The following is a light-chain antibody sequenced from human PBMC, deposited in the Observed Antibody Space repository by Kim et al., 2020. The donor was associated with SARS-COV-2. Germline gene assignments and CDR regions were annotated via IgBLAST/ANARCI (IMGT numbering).Light chain of an antibody. Sequence: AAQGTTASITCSGDKVGDKYACWYQQKPGQSPVLVIYQDTKRPSGIPERFSGSKSGNTATLTISGTQAMDEADYYCQTWDSTTVVFGGGTQLTVL. J-gene: IGLJ2*01. CDR2: QDT. CDR3: QTWDSTTVV. V-gene: IGLV3-1*01. CDR1: KVGDKY.